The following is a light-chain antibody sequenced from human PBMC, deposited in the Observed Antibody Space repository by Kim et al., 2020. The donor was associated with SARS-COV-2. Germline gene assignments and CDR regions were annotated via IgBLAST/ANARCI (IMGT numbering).Light chain of an antibody. CDR3: QQYETNVIT. J-gene: IGKJ5*01. Sequence: ASVADTSTITFRASQTINNCLAWYQQQPGTAPKLLIYKASTLQSGVPARFSGSGSGTEFTLTIKSLQPEDFATYYCQQYETNVITFGQGTRLEIK. CDR1: QTINNC. CDR2: KAS. V-gene: IGKV1-5*03.